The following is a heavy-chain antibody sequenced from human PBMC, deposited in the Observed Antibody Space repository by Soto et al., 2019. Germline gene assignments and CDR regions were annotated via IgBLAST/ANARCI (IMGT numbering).Heavy chain of an antibody. Sequence: QVQLVQSGDEVKKPGASVKVSCKASGYIFVNYGIAWVQQAPGQGLEWMGWISPYTGNTHSASKVQGRLTMTTDTSTSTAYMDLGSMTSDDTAVYYCVMVDNYVTPTPQDVWGQGTTATVSS. J-gene: IGHJ6*02. D-gene: IGHD3-16*01. V-gene: IGHV1-18*01. CDR1: GYIFVNYG. CDR2: ISPYTGNT. CDR3: VMVDNYVTPTPQDV.